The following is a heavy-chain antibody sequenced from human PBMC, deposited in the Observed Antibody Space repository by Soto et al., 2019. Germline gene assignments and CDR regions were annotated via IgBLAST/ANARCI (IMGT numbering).Heavy chain of an antibody. D-gene: IGHD1-7*01. CDR2: MSGSSSTT. CDR1: GLNFRNYA. Sequence: EVRLLESGGGLVKPGGSLRLSCATSGLNFRNYAMSWVRQAPGGGLEWVSSMSGSSSTTYYADSVRGRFTISRDRSKKTLYLQMSSLRADDTALYYCAKNQERELPRVIDFWGQGTLVTVSS. CDR3: AKNQERELPRVIDF. J-gene: IGHJ4*02. V-gene: IGHV3-23*01.